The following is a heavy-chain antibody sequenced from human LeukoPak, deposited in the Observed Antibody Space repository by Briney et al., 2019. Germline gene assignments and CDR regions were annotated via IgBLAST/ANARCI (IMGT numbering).Heavy chain of an antibody. CDR3: ARDNRFFGHLVDY. D-gene: IGHD2/OR15-2a*01. CDR2: TSADGVFS. V-gene: IGHV3-74*01. CDR1: GFTYKDDW. Sequence: GGSLRLSCAASGFTYKDDWMHWVRQAPGKGLVWVSRTSADGVFSSYADSVKGRFSISRDNDNNTLYLQMNSLRSEDTAVYYCARDNRFFGHLVDYWGQGTLVTVSS. J-gene: IGHJ4*02.